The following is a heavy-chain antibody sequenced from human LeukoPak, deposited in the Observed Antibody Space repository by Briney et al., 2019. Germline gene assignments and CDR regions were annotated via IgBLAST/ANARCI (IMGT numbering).Heavy chain of an antibody. J-gene: IGHJ6*04. V-gene: IGHV4-4*07. CDR3: ARDPSVVRGAHGDV. CDR1: GGSISSYY. D-gene: IGHD3-10*01. CDR2: IYTSGST. Sequence: SETLSLTCTVSGGSISSYYWSWIRQPAGKGLEWIGRIYTSGSTNCNPSLKSRVTMSVDTSKNQFSLKLSSVTAADTAVYYCARDPSVVRGAHGDVWGKGTTVTVSS.